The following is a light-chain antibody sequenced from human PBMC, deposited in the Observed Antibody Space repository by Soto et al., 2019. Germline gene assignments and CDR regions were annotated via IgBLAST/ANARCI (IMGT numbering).Light chain of an antibody. V-gene: IGKV3-11*01. CDR2: DAS. CDR3: QQCNSTPGGT. CDR1: QSVGTY. Sequence: EIVLTQSPGILSVSPGDRATLSCRASQSVGTYLAWYQQKPGQAPRLLLYDASIRATGIPARFSGSGSGTDFTLTISSLEPEDFAVYYCQQCNSTPGGTFGQGTKVEIK. J-gene: IGKJ1*01.